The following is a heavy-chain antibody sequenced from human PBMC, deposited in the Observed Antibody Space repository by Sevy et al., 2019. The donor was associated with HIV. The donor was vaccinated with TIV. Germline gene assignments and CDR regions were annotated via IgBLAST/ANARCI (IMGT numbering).Heavy chain of an antibody. CDR1: GFTFGSYG. Sequence: GGSLRLSCAASGFTFGSYGMHWVRQAPGKGLEWVAVISYDGTIKSYADSVRGRFSISRDNADSTLDLLKDSLRAEDTAVYYCAKEGYDILTGFEPGNFDSWGQGTLVTVSS. V-gene: IGHV3-30*18. CDR3: AKEGYDILTGFEPGNFDS. CDR2: ISYDGTIK. J-gene: IGHJ4*02. D-gene: IGHD3-9*01.